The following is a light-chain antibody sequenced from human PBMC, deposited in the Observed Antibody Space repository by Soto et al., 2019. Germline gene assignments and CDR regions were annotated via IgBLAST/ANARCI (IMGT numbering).Light chain of an antibody. Sequence: QSVLTQPPSASGTPGQRVTISCSGSSSNIGSNTVNWYQQLPGTAPNLLIYNNNQRPSGVPDRFSGSKSGTSASLAISGLQSEDEADYYCAALDDSLNGLVFGTGTKVTVL. V-gene: IGLV1-44*01. CDR1: SSNIGSNT. CDR3: AALDDSLNGLV. CDR2: NNN. J-gene: IGLJ1*01.